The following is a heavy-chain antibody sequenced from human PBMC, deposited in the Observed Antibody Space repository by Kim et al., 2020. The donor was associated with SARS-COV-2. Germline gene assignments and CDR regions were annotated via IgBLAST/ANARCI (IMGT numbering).Heavy chain of an antibody. V-gene: IGHV4-59*01. Sequence: SETLSLTCTVSGGSISSYYWSWIRQPPGKGLEWIGYIYYSGSTNYNPSLKIRVTISVDTSKNQFSLKLSSVTAADTAVYYCARVLPLGYCSSTSCYASYYYGMDVWGQGTTVTVSS. D-gene: IGHD2-2*01. CDR3: ARVLPLGYCSSTSCYASYYYGMDV. CDR2: IYYSGST. CDR1: GGSISSYY. J-gene: IGHJ6*02.